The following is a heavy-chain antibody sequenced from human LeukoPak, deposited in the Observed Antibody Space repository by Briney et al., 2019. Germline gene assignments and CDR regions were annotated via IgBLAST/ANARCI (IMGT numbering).Heavy chain of an antibody. J-gene: IGHJ3*02. D-gene: IGHD2-15*01. CDR2: MYSDGSST. Sequence: GGSLRLSCAASGFTFSSYWMHWVRQAPGKGLVWVSRMYSDGSSTNYADSVKGRFTISRDNAKSTLYLQMNRLRAEDTAVYYCARGEYCSGGSCYSAAFDIWGQGTMVTVSS. V-gene: IGHV3-74*01. CDR1: GFTFSSYW. CDR3: ARGEYCSGGSCYSAAFDI.